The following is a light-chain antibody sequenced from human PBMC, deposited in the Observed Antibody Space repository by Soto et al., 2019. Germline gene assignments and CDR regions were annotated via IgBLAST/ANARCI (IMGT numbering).Light chain of an antibody. CDR3: HQYFRSPLT. CDR1: QSVFSNSKNRSH. J-gene: IGKJ4*01. V-gene: IGKV4-1*01. CDR2: WAT. Sequence: DIVMTQSPDSLAVSLGERATINCKSNQSVFSNSKNRSHLSWYQQKPGQPPKLLIYWATTRESGVPDRFSGSGSGTDLTINVSGLQAEDVAIYYGHQYFRSPLTFGGGTKVDIK.